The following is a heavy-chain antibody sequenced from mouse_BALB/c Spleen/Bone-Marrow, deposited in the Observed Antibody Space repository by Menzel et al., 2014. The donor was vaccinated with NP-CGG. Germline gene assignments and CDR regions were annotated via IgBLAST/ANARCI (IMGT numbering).Heavy chain of an antibody. V-gene: IGHV2-9*02. Sequence: VMLVESGPGLVAPSQSLSIPCTVSGFSLTSYGVHWVRQPPGKGLEWLGVIWAGGSTNYNSALMSRLSISKDNSKSQVLLKMNSLQTDDTAMYYCARDNYGSRVFDYWGQGTTLTVSS. D-gene: IGHD1-1*01. CDR3: ARDNYGSRVFDY. J-gene: IGHJ2*01. CDR1: GFSLTSYG. CDR2: IWAGGST.